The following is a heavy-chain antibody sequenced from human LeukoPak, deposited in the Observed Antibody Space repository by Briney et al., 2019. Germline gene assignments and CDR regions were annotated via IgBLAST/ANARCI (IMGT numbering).Heavy chain of an antibody. D-gene: IGHD3-3*01. CDR2: IRYDGSNK. Sequence: GGSLRLSCAASGFTFSSYGMHWVRQAPGKGLEWVAFIRYDGSNKYYADSVKGRFTISRDNSKNTLYLQMNSLRAEDTAVYYCAKDFDFGVEYSGALDYWGQGTLVTVSS. J-gene: IGHJ4*02. V-gene: IGHV3-30*02. CDR1: GFTFSSYG. CDR3: AKDFDFGVEYSGALDY.